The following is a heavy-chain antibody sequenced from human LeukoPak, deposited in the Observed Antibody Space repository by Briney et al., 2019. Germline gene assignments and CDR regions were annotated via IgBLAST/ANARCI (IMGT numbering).Heavy chain of an antibody. J-gene: IGHJ4*02. V-gene: IGHV3-48*03. CDR1: GFTFSSYE. D-gene: IGHD3-22*01. CDR2: ISSSGSTI. CDR3: AREIDRYFDY. Sequence: GGSLRLSCAASGFTFSSYEMNWVRQAPGKGLEWVSYISSSGSTIYYADSVKGRFTISRDNSKNTLYLQMNSLRAEDTAVYYCAREIDRYFDYWGQGTLVTVSS.